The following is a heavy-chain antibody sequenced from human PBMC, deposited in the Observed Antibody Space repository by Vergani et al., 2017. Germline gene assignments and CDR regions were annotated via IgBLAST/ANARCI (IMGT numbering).Heavy chain of an antibody. CDR3: AKPRDSGAWSLFDY. CDR1: GFTFSNYA. D-gene: IGHD6-19*01. CDR2: ISGGGGNT. J-gene: IGHJ4*02. Sequence: EVQLLESGGGLVHPGGSLRLSCTGSGFTFSNYAMNWVRQAPGKGLEWVSAISGGGGNTYFADSVKGRFAISRDNSNNTLYLQMNSLGAGVTALYYCAKPRDSGAWSLFDYWGQGTLVTVSS. V-gene: IGHV3-23*01.